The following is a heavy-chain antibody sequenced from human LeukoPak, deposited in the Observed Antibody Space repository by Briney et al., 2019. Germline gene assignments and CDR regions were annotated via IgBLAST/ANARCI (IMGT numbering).Heavy chain of an antibody. Sequence: ASVKVSCKASGYTFTSYAMNWVQQAPGQGLEWMGWINTNTGNPTYAQGFTGRFVFSLDTSVSTAYLQISSLKAEDTAVYYCARARSGWASDAFDIWGQGTMVTVSS. V-gene: IGHV7-4-1*02. CDR1: GYTFTSYA. J-gene: IGHJ3*02. CDR3: ARARSGWASDAFDI. D-gene: IGHD6-19*01. CDR2: INTNTGNP.